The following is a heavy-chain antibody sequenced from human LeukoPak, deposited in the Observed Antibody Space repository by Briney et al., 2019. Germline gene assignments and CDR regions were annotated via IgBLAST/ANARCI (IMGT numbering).Heavy chain of an antibody. J-gene: IGHJ6*02. V-gene: IGHV4-30-2*01. D-gene: IGHD3-10*01. CDR1: GGSINSGAYS. Sequence: SETLSLTCAVFGGSINSGAYSWSWIRQPPGKGLEWIGYIYHSGSTDYNPSLKSRVTISVDRSKNQFSLKLSSVTAADTAVYYCARGASGYGMDVWGQGTTVTVSS. CDR2: IYHSGST. CDR3: ARGASGYGMDV.